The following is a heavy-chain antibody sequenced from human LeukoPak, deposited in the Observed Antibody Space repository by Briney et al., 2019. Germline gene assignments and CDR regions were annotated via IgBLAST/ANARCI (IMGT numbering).Heavy chain of an antibody. D-gene: IGHD3-22*01. CDR1: GGTFSSYA. CDR3: SAGSYYDSSGYSPDALDI. V-gene: IGHV1-69*13. J-gene: IGHJ3*02. CDR2: IIPIFGTA. Sequence: SVKVSCKASGGTFSSYAISRVRQAPGQGLEWMGGIIPIFGTANYAQKFQGRVTITADESTSTAYMELSSLRSEDTAVYYCSAGSYYDSSGYSPDALDIGGQGTMVTASS.